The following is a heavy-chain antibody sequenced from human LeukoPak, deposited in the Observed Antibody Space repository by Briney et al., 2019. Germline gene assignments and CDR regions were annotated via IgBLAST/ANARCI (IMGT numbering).Heavy chain of an antibody. CDR1: GFTVSSNY. CDR3: AKSWAVAGTFSEDY. CDR2: IYSGGST. Sequence: GGSLRLSCAASGFTVSSNYMSWVRQAPGKGLEWVSVIYSGGSTYYADSVKGRFTISRDNSKNTLYLQMNSLRAEDTAVYYCAKSWAVAGTFSEDYWGQGTLVTVSS. V-gene: IGHV3-53*01. D-gene: IGHD6-19*01. J-gene: IGHJ4*02.